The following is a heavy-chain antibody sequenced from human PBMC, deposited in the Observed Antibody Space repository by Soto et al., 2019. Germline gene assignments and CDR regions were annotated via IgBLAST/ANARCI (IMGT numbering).Heavy chain of an antibody. J-gene: IGHJ6*02. Sequence: ASVKVSCKASGGTFSSYAISWVRQAPGQGLEWMGGIIPIFGTANYAQKFQGRVTITADESTSTAYMELSSLRSEDTAVYYCARDRSYYYGSGYRHYYYGMDVWGQGTTVTVSS. CDR3: ARDRSYYYGSGYRHYYYGMDV. V-gene: IGHV1-69*13. CDR2: IIPIFGTA. CDR1: GGTFSSYA. D-gene: IGHD3-10*01.